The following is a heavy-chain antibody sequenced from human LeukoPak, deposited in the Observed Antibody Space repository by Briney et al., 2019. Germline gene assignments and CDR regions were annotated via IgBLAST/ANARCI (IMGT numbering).Heavy chain of an antibody. CDR3: ASAGAVTDSFVH. J-gene: IGHJ5*02. V-gene: IGHV3-30-3*01. CDR2: ISYDGYYK. CDR1: GFTFRTYT. D-gene: IGHD4-23*01. Sequence: PGRSLRLSCAASGFTFRTYTMHWVRQAPGKGLEWVASISYDGYYKYYAESVKGPFIISRDNSKNTLYLQINSLRAGDTAVYYCASAGAVTDSFVHWGEGTLVIVSS.